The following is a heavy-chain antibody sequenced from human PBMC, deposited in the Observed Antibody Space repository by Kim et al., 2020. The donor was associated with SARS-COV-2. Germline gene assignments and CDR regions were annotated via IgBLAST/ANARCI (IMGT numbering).Heavy chain of an antibody. J-gene: IGHJ6*03. D-gene: IGHD3-9*01. CDR3: ARVGYDILTGYSLPAPYY. CDR2: INHSGST. CDR1: GGSFSGYY. Sequence: SETLSLTCAVYGGSFSGYYWSWIRQPPGKGLEWIGEINHSGSTNYNPSLKSRVTISVDTSKNQFSLKLSSVTAADTAVYYCARVGYDILTGYSLPAPYY. V-gene: IGHV4-34*01.